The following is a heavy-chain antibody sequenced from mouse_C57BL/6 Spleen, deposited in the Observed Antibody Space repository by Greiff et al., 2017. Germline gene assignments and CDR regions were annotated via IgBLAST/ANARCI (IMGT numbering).Heavy chain of an antibody. J-gene: IGHJ1*03. D-gene: IGHD2-1*01. CDR2: IWTGGGT. CDR1: GFSLTSYA. V-gene: IGHV2-9-1*01. CDR3: ARNFDGNYEYFDV. Sequence: VKLMESGPGLVAPSQSLSITCTVSGFSLTSYAISWVRQPPGKGLEWLGVIWTGGGTNYNSALKSRLSISKDNSKSQVILKMNSLQTDDTARYYCARNFDGNYEYFDVWGTGTTVTVSS.